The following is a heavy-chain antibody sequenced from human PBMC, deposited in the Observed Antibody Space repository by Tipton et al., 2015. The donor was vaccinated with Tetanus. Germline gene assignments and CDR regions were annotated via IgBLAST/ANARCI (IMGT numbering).Heavy chain of an antibody. J-gene: IGHJ3*02. CDR2: ISYDGSNK. D-gene: IGHD3-10*01. CDR1: GFTFSSYG. Sequence: QVQLVQSGGGVVQPGRSLRLSCAASGFTFSSYGMHWVRQAPGKGLEWVAVISYDGSNKYYADSVKGRFTISRDNSKNTLYLQMNSLRAEDTAVYYCASHYGSGSDDADDIWGQGTMVTVSS. CDR3: ASHYGSGSDDADDI. V-gene: IGHV3-30*03.